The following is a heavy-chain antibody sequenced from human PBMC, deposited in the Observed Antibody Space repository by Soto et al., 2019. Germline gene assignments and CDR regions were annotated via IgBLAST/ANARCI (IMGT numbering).Heavy chain of an antibody. CDR1: GVSVSSGDYY. D-gene: IGHD1-1*01. CDR3: ARDSGGNSENYYGLDV. J-gene: IGHJ6*02. CDR2: IDRSGST. V-gene: IGHV4-31*03. Sequence: QVQLQEWGPGLVKPSQTLSLSCNVYGVSVSSGDYYWSWIRQHAGRGLEWVGYIDRSGSTYYKPSLMGRVHMSVGTSTNQIHLMLPSVTAADTAMYYCARDSGGNSENYYGLDVWGHGTTVTVSS.